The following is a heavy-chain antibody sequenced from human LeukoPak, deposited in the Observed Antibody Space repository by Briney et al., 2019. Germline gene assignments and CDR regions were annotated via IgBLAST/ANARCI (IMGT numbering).Heavy chain of an antibody. CDR2: ISSSSSYI. J-gene: IGHJ3*02. CDR3: ARASTTYYGSGSYYKSFPQRRGAFDI. V-gene: IGHV3-21*01. D-gene: IGHD3-10*01. Sequence: PGGSLRLSCAASGFTFSSYSMNWVRQAPGKGLEWVSSISSSSSYIYYADSVKGRFTISRDNAKNSLYLQMNSLRAEDTAVYYCARASTTYYGSGSYYKSFPQRRGAFDIWGQGTMVTVSS. CDR1: GFTFSSYS.